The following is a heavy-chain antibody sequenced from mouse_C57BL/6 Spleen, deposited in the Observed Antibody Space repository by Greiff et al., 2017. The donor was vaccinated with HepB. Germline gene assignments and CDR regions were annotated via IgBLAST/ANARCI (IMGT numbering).Heavy chain of an antibody. CDR3: ARGTYDYDERYFDV. V-gene: IGHV1-82*01. CDR2: IYPGDGDT. D-gene: IGHD2-4*01. J-gene: IGHJ1*03. CDR1: GYLFSSSW. Sequence: VKLMESGPELVKPGASVKISCTASGYLFSSSWMNWVKQRPGKGLEWIGRIYPGDGDTNYNGKFKGKATLTADKSSSTAYMQLSSLTSEDSAVYVCARGTYDYDERYFDVWGTGTTVTVSS.